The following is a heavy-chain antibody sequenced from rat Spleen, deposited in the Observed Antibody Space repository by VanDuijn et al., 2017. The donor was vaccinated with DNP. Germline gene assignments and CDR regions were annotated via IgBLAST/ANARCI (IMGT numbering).Heavy chain of an antibody. CDR1: GVSFSDYN. J-gene: IGHJ3*01. Sequence: EVQLVESGGGLVQPGRSLKLSCAASGVSFSDYNMAWVRQAPKRGLEWVATILYDGSRTYYRDSVKGLFTISRDSVKRTLYLQMDSLRSEDTATYYCATAGTVVGISTGRYAYWGQGTLVTVSS. D-gene: IGHD1-2*01. CDR2: ILYDGSRT. V-gene: IGHV5S10*01. CDR3: ATAGTVVGISTGRYAY.